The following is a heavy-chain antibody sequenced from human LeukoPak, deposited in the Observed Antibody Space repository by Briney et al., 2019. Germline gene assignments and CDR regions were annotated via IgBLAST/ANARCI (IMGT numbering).Heavy chain of an antibody. Sequence: GXSQRLSCAASGFTVSSNYMSWVRQAPGKGLEWVSVIYSGGSTYYADSVKGRFTISRDNSKNTLYLQMNSLRAEDTAVYYCARVTTVTTVGYWGQGTLVTVSS. CDR2: IYSGGST. V-gene: IGHV3-66*02. J-gene: IGHJ4*02. CDR3: ARVTTVTTVGY. D-gene: IGHD4-11*01. CDR1: GFTVSSNY.